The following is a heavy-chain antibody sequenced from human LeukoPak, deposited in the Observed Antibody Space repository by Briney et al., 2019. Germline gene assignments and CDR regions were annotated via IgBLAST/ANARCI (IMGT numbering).Heavy chain of an antibody. CDR2: IYYSGST. Sequence: PSETLSLTCTVSGGSISSYYWSWIRQPPGKGLEWIGYIYYSGSTNYNPSLKSRVTISVDTSKNQFSLKLSSVTAADTAVYYCARHRGFLEWLGRYYGMDVWGQGTTVTVSS. CDR1: GGSISSYY. CDR3: ARHRGFLEWLGRYYGMDV. D-gene: IGHD3-3*01. J-gene: IGHJ6*02. V-gene: IGHV4-59*08.